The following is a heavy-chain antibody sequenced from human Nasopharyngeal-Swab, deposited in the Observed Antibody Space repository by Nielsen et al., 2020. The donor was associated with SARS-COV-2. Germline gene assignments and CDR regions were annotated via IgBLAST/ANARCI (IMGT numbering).Heavy chain of an antibody. J-gene: IGHJ4*02. CDR3: AREDASPTAFFDS. V-gene: IGHV4-59*01. D-gene: IGHD6-6*01. CDR2: IYYSGNT. Sequence: RQAPGKGLEWMGYIYYSGNTNYNPSLKSRLTISVGTSKNQFSLRLISVTAADTAVYYCAREDASPTAFFDSWGQGMLVTVSS.